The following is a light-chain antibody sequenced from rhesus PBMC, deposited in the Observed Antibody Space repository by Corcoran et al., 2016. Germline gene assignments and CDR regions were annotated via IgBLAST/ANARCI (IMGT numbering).Light chain of an antibody. CDR3: QHGYGIPPT. Sequence: DIQMTQSPSSLSASVGDTVTITCRASQAISNILAWYQQKPGKVPKLLIYYASNSQSGVPSRFRGSGSGTDFTLTISSLQPEDFATYYCQHGYGIPPTFGQGTKVEIK. CDR2: YAS. V-gene: IGKV1S15*01. CDR1: QAISNI. J-gene: IGKJ1*01.